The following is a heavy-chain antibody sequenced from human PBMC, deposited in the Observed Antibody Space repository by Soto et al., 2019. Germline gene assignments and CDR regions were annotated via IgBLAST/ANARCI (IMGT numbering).Heavy chain of an antibody. Sequence: SVKVSCKASGGTFSSYAISWVRQAPGQGLEWMGGIIPIFGTANYAQKFQGRVTITADESTSTAYMELSSLRSEDTAVYYCARDRGGYSSRAPEYYFDYWGQGALVTVSS. CDR2: IIPIFGTA. V-gene: IGHV1-69*13. CDR1: GGTFSSYA. J-gene: IGHJ4*02. CDR3: ARDRGGYSSRAPEYYFDY. D-gene: IGHD5-18*01.